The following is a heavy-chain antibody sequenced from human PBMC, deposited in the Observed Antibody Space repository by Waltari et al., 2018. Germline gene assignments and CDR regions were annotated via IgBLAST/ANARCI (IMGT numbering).Heavy chain of an antibody. CDR3: AKDRSGSYPNWFDP. D-gene: IGHD1-26*01. J-gene: IGHJ5*02. CDR1: GFTFSSSA. CDR2: ISGSGGRA. Sequence: EVQLLESGGGLVQSGGSLRLSCSDFGFTFSSSAMSWVRRAPGKGLEWVAAISGSGGRAYYADAVKGRFTISRDNSKNTLYVQMNGLRAEDTAVYYCAKDRSGSYPNWFDPWGQGTLVTVSS. V-gene: IGHV3-23*01.